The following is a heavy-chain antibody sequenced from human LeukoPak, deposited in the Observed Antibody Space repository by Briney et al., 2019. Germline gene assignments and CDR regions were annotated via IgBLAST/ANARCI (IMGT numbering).Heavy chain of an antibody. Sequence: PGGSLRLSCAASGFSFSHYGMYWVRQAPGKGLEWVALMRYDAYYAASVWGRSTISRDNSRNTLYLQMDSLRAEDTAVYFCAKYGDYNLSYYYHYRDVWGKGTTVTVSS. J-gene: IGHJ6*03. CDR1: GFSFSHYG. D-gene: IGHD4-17*01. V-gene: IGHV3-30*02. CDR2: MRYDA. CDR3: AKYGDYNLSYYYHYRDV.